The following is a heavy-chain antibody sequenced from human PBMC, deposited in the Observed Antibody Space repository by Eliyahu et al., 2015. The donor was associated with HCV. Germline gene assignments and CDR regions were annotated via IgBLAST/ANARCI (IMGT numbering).Heavy chain of an antibody. CDR2: IHTRGTV. V-gene: IGHV4-4*07. CDR3: AGVYCTTSTCARDYDVDV. Sequence: QVQLKESGPGLVEPSETLSLTCTVSGGSISSYYLTWIRQPAGKGLEWLGRIHTRGTVSQNRSLMGRVTMSVDTSKNQFSLRLKSVTAADTAVYYCAGVYCTTSTCARDYDVDVWGPGTTVTVSS. J-gene: IGHJ6*02. D-gene: IGHD2-8*01. CDR1: GGSISSYY.